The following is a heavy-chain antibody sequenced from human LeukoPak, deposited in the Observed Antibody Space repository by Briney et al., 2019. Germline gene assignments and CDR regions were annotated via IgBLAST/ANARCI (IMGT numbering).Heavy chain of an antibody. J-gene: IGHJ4*02. V-gene: IGHV3-21*04. CDR2: ISSSSSYI. CDR3: AKDPSRWLPPSYYFDY. CDR1: GFTFSSYS. Sequence: GGSLRLSCAASGFTFSSYSMNWVRQAPGKGLEWVSSISSSSSYIYYADSVKGRFTISRDNAKNSLYLQMNSLRAEDTALYYCAKDPSRWLPPSYYFDYWGQGTLVTVSS. D-gene: IGHD5-12*01.